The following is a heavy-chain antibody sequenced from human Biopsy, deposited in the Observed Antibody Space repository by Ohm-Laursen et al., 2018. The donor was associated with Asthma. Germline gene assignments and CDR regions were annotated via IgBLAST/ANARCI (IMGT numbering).Heavy chain of an antibody. V-gene: IGHV1-8*01. D-gene: IGHD6-19*01. Sequence: ASVKVSCKASGYTFTSDINWVRQATGQGLEWMGWMNSNSGNTDYAQKFQGRVTMIRDTSISTAYMELSSLRSEDTAVYYCARGDSSGWSHYYFDYWGQGTLVTVSS. CDR1: GYTFTSD. CDR2: MNSNSGNT. J-gene: IGHJ4*02. CDR3: ARGDSSGWSHYYFDY.